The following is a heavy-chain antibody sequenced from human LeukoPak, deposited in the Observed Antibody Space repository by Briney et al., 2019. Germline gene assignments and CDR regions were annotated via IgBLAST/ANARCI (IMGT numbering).Heavy chain of an antibody. CDR3: ARGIMVRGPPSGYYYYYMDV. J-gene: IGHJ6*03. Sequence: ASVKVSCKASGYTFTGYYMHWVRQAPGQGLEWMGWINPNSGGTSYAQKFQGRVTMTRDTSISTAYMELSRLRSDDTAVYYCARGIMVRGPPSGYYYYYMDVWGKGTTVTISS. CDR1: GYTFTGYY. D-gene: IGHD3-10*01. CDR2: INPNSGGT. V-gene: IGHV1-2*02.